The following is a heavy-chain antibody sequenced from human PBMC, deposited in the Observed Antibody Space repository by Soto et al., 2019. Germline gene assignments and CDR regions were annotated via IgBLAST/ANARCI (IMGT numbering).Heavy chain of an antibody. D-gene: IGHD1-26*01. V-gene: IGHV1-3*01. CDR3: ARDLGVGAASDY. CDR1: GYTFTSYA. Sequence: ASVKVSCKASGYTFTSYAMHWVRQAPGQRLEWMGWINAGNGNTKYSQKFQGRVTITRDTSAGTAYMELSSLRSEDTAVYYCARDLGVGAASDYWGQGTLVTVSS. CDR2: INAGNGNT. J-gene: IGHJ4*02.